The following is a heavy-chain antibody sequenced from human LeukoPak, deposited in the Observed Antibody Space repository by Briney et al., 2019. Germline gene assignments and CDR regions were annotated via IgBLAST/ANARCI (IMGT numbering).Heavy chain of an antibody. CDR2: INSDGSIT. CDR1: GFTFTTYW. J-gene: IGHJ6*02. CDR3: ARDAVDTANAV. Sequence: GGSLRLSCAASGFTFTTYWMHWVRQAPGKGLVWVSHINSDGSITSYADSVKGRFTISRDNAKNTLYLQMNSPRAEDTAVYYCARDAVDTANAVWGQGTTVTVSS. V-gene: IGHV3-74*01. D-gene: IGHD5-18*01.